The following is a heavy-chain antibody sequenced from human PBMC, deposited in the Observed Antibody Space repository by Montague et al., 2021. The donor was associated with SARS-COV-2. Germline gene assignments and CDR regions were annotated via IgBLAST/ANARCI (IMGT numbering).Heavy chain of an antibody. V-gene: IGHV3-20*01. CDR3: SRGGGMIRGVVDF. CDR2: ISRTGDRT. Sequence: SLRLSCAASGFTFDDYGMSWVRQAPGKGLEWVSGISRTGDRTAYGDSVKGRLTISRDNAKNSLCLQMNSLRVEDTALYHCSRGGGMIRGVVDFWGQGILVSVSS. J-gene: IGHJ4*02. CDR1: GFTFDDYG. D-gene: IGHD3-10*01.